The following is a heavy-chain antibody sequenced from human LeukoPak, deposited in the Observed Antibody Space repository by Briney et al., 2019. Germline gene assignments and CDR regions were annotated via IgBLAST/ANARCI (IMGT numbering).Heavy chain of an antibody. CDR1: GFTFSSYS. CDR2: ISSSSSTI. V-gene: IGHV3-48*01. D-gene: IGHD4-23*01. CDR3: ARAYGGNSASKDYYYYMDV. J-gene: IGHJ6*03. Sequence: PGGSLRLSCAASGFTFSSYSMNWVRQAPGKGLEWVSYISSSSSTIYYADSVKGRFTISRDNAKNSLYLQMNSLRAEDTAVYYCARAYGGNSASKDYYYYMDVWGKGTTVTVSS.